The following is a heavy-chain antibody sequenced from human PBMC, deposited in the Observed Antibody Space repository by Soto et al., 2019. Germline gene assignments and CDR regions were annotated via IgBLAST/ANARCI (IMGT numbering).Heavy chain of an antibody. CDR3: ARVYSWGSRYFDY. Sequence: PSETLSLTCTVSVACIKSGGYYWSWIRQLPGKGLEWIGYIYFSGSTYYNPSLESRVTISLDTSQNQFSLKLSSVTDADTAVYYCARVYSWGSRYFDYWGQGTLVTVSS. J-gene: IGHJ4*02. V-gene: IGHV4-31*03. D-gene: IGHD5-18*01. CDR2: IYFSGST. CDR1: VACIKSGGYY.